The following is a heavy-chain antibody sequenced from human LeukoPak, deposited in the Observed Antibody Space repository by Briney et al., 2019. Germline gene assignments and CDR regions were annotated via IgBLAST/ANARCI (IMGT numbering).Heavy chain of an antibody. CDR2: ISAYNGNT. CDR3: ARSLSPSYDYVWGSYRYPAFDI. D-gene: IGHD3-16*02. CDR1: GYTFTSYG. J-gene: IGHJ3*02. V-gene: IGHV1-18*04. Sequence: GASVKVSCKASGYTFTSYGISWVRQAPGQGLEWMGWISAYNGNTNYAQELQGRVTMTTDTSTSTAYMELRSLRSDDTAVYYCARSLSPSYDYVWGSYRYPAFDIWGQGTMVTVSS.